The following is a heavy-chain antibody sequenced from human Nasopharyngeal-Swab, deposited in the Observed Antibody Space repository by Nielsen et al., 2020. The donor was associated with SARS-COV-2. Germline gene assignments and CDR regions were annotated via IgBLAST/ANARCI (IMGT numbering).Heavy chain of an antibody. V-gene: IGHV1-24*01. CDR2: FDPEDGET. Sequence: ASVKVSCKVSGYTLTELSMHWVRQAPGKGLEWMGGFDPEDGETIYAQKFQGRVTMTEDTSTDTAYMKLSSLRSEDPAVYYCATADPAGSPSVWFDYWGQGTLVTVSS. CDR1: GYTLTELS. CDR3: ATADPAGSPSVWFDY. J-gene: IGHJ4*02. D-gene: IGHD1-14*01.